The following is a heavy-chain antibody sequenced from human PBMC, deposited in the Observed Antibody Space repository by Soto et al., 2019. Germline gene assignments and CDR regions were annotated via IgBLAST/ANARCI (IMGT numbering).Heavy chain of an antibody. J-gene: IGHJ6*02. V-gene: IGHV4-30-4*01. D-gene: IGHD4-17*01. CDR3: ARAANDYPLYYYYGMDV. Sequence: QVQLQESGPGLVKPSQTLSLTCTVSGGSISSGDYYWSWIRQPPGKGLEWIGYIYYSGSTYYNPSLKSRVTISVDTSKNQFSLKLSCVTAADTAVYYCARAANDYPLYYYYGMDVWGQGTTVTVSS. CDR2: IYYSGST. CDR1: GGSISSGDYY.